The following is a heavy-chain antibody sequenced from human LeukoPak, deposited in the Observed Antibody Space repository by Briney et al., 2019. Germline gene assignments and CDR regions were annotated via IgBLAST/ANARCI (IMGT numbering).Heavy chain of an antibody. J-gene: IGHJ6*02. D-gene: IGHD3-10*01. CDR2: IRGSGGGS. CDR3: ARDYYFGSGSYGMDV. CDR1: GFIFSSYA. Sequence: GGSLRLSCAASGFIFSSYAMNWVRQAPGKGLEWVSVIRGSGGGSYYGDSVKGRFTISRDNSKNTLYLQMNSLRAEDTAVYYCARDYYFGSGSYGMDVWGQGTTVTVSS. V-gene: IGHV3-23*01.